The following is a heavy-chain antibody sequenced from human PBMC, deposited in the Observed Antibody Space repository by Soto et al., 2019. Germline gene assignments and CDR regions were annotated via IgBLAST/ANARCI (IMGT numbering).Heavy chain of an antibody. CDR2: IIPIFGST. CDR1: GYTFTSYG. Sequence: VASVKVSCKASGYTFTSYGISWVRQAPGQGLEWMGGIIPIFGSTSYAQKFQGRVTMTRDTSTGTVYMELSSLRSEDTAVYYCARDGIDIKRYYDSSGYPDYWGQGTLVTVSS. CDR3: ARDGIDIKRYYDSSGYPDY. J-gene: IGHJ4*02. V-gene: IGHV1-18*04. D-gene: IGHD3-22*01.